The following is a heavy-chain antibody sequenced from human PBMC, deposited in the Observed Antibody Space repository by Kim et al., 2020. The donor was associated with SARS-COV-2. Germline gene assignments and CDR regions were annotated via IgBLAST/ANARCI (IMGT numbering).Heavy chain of an antibody. V-gene: IGHV3-73*01. D-gene: IGHD3-10*01. CDR3: TRPGVSHGGGMDV. J-gene: IGHJ6*02. Sequence: AASVKGRFTISRDDSKNTAYLQMNSLKTEDTAVYYCTRPGVSHGGGMDVWGQGTTVTVSS.